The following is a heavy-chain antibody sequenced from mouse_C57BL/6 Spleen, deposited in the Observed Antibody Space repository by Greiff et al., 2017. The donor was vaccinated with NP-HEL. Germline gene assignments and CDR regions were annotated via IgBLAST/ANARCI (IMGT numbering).Heavy chain of an antibody. Sequence: EVQLQESGGGLVKPGGSLKLSCAASGFTFSDYGMHWVRQAPEKGLEWVAYISSGSNTIYYADTVKGRFTISRDNAKNTLFLQMTSLRSEDTAMYYCANSITTVVEGFAYWGQGTLVTVSA. D-gene: IGHD1-1*01. CDR3: ANSITTVVEGFAY. CDR2: ISSGSNTI. V-gene: IGHV5-17*01. CDR1: GFTFSDYG. J-gene: IGHJ3*01.